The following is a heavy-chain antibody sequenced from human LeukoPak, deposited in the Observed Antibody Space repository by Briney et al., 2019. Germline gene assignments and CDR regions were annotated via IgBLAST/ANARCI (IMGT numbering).Heavy chain of an antibody. D-gene: IGHD3-22*01. CDR3: AKRGVVIRVILVGFHKQAYYFDS. CDR1: GITLSNYG. J-gene: IGHJ4*02. Sequence: GGSMRLSCAVSGITLSNYGMSWVRQAPGKGLEWVAGISDTGGSTNYADSVKGRFTISRDNPKNTLYLQMNSLRAEDTAVYFCAKRGVVIRVILVGFHKQAYYFDSWGQEALVTVSS. CDR2: ISDTGGST. V-gene: IGHV3-23*01.